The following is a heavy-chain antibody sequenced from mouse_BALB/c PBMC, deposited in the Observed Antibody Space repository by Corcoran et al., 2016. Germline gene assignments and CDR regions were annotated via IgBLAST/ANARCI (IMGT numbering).Heavy chain of an antibody. Sequence: EDQLQESGAELVKPGASVKLSCTASGFNIKDTYMHWVKQRPEQGLEWIGRIDPANGNTKYDPKFQGKATITADTSSNTAYLQLSSLTSEDTAVYYCWGSSYGYAMDYWGQGTSVTVSS. V-gene: IGHV14-3*02. J-gene: IGHJ4*01. CDR2: IDPANGNT. CDR3: WGSSYGYAMDY. CDR1: GFNIKDTY. D-gene: IGHD1-1*01.